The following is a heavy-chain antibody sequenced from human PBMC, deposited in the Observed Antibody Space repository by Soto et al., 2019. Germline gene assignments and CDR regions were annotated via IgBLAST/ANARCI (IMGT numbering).Heavy chain of an antibody. Sequence: DVQLVESGGDLVKPGGSLRLSCAASGFAFSDASMSWVRQAPGKGLEWVGRIKTKSSGGTTDYAAPVKGRFTLSRDDSKTTVYLQMDSLKAEDTAVYSCTPLASGHYGYDFWGQGTLVTVSS. D-gene: IGHD3-3*01. CDR3: TPLASGHYGYDF. V-gene: IGHV3-15*01. CDR1: GFAFSDAS. CDR2: IKTKSSGGTT. J-gene: IGHJ4*02.